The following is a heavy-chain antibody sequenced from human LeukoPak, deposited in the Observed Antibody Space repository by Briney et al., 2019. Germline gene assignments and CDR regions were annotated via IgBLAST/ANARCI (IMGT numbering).Heavy chain of an antibody. D-gene: IGHD3-22*01. CDR1: GGTFSNYA. CDR3: ARARHSFHDSSGYYYAFHY. V-gene: IGHV1-69*13. J-gene: IGHJ4*02. Sequence: SVKVSCKASGGTFSNYAFSLVRQAPGQGLEWMGAIVPIIGRANYAQRFQGRVTIIADDSTSTVYMELSSLRSEDTAVYYCARARHSFHDSSGYYYAFHYWGQGTLVTVSS. CDR2: IVPIIGRA.